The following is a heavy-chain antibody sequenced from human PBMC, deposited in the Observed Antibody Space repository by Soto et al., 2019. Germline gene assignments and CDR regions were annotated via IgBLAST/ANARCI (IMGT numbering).Heavy chain of an antibody. CDR2: IYYSGST. CDR3: ASITYPGDY. J-gene: IGHJ4*02. V-gene: IGHV4-59*08. D-gene: IGHD3-10*01. CDR1: GGSISSYY. Sequence: SETLSLTCTVSGGSISSYYWSWIRQPPGKGLEWIGYIYYSGSTNYNPSLKSRVTISVDTSKNQFSLKLSSVTAADTAVYYCASITYPGDYWGQGTLVTVSS.